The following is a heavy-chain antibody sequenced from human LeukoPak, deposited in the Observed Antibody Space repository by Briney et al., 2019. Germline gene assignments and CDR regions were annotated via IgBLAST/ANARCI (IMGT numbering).Heavy chain of an antibody. CDR1: GGSISSGGYY. D-gene: IGHD3-10*01. CDR2: IYYSGST. Sequence: PSETLSLTCTVSGGSISSGGYYWSWIRQHPGKGLEWIGYIYYSGSTYYNPSLKSRVTISVDTSKNQFSLKLSSVTAADTAVYYCARGTGRRERVNRHHDYWGQGTLVTVSS. V-gene: IGHV4-31*03. CDR3: ARGTGRRERVNRHHDY. J-gene: IGHJ4*02.